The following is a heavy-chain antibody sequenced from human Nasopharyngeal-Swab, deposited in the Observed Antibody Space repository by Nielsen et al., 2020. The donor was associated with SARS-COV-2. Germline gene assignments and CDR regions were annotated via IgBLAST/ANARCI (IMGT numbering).Heavy chain of an antibody. CDR1: GFTFSSYS. CDR3: AKDDRGIVGYFDY. J-gene: IGHJ4*02. D-gene: IGHD3-16*01. CDR2: ISSSSSYI. V-gene: IGHV3-21*01. Sequence: GGSLRLSCAASGFTFSSYSMNWVRQAPGKGLEWVSSISSSSSYIYYADSVKGRFTISRDNAKNSLYLQMNSLRAEDTAVYYCAKDDRGIVGYFDYWGQGTLVTVSS.